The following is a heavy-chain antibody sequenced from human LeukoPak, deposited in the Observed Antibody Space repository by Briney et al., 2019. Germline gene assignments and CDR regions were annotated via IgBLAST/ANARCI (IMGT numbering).Heavy chain of an antibody. CDR3: TRSSWSRGYYYYYMDV. V-gene: IGHV3-73*01. CDR1: GFTFSGSA. D-gene: IGHD6-13*01. J-gene: IGHJ6*03. Sequence: GGSLRLSCAGSGFTFSGSAMHWVRQASGKGLEWVGRIRSKANSYATAYAASVKGRFTISRDDSKNTAYLQMNSLKTEDTAVYYCTRSSWSRGYYYYYMDVWGKGTTVTISS. CDR2: IRSKANSYAT.